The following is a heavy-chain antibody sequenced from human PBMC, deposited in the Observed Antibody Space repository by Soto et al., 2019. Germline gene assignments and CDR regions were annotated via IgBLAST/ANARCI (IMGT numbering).Heavy chain of an antibody. D-gene: IGHD5-12*01. CDR3: AKDLGNSGYEVGDY. CDR1: GFTFSSYA. J-gene: IGHJ4*02. Sequence: GGSLRLSCAASGFTFSSYAMGWVRQAPGKGLEWVSAISGSGVSTYYADSVKGRFTISRDNSKNTLYLQMNSLRAEDTAVYYCAKDLGNSGYEVGDYWGQGTLVTVSS. CDR2: ISGSGVST. V-gene: IGHV3-23*01.